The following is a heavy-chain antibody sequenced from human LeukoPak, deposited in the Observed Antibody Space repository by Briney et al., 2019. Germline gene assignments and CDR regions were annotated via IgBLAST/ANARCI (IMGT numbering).Heavy chain of an antibody. J-gene: IGHJ4*02. CDR3: AKKSRCNYDNCYYSPLDY. D-gene: IGHD3-22*01. V-gene: IGHV3-23*01. CDR2: ISGGGGST. CDR1: GFTFSPYA. Sequence: GGSLRLPCAASGFTFSPYAMTWVRQAPGKGLDWVSTISGGGGSTYYADSVKGRFTVSRDNSQNTLYLQMNSLTAEDTAVYYCAKKSRCNYDNCYYSPLDYWGQGTLVTVSS.